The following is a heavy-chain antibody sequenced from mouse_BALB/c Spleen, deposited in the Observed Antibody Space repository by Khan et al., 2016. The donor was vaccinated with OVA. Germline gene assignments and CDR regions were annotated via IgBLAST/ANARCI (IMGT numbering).Heavy chain of an antibody. D-gene: IGHD1-1*01. CDR2: IYPGSGSI. CDR1: GYSFTDYI. J-gene: IGHJ3*01. CDR3: ARRDYGSSYPGFVY. Sequence: QVQLKQSGPELVKPGASVKMSCKASGYSFTDYIISWVKQRTGQGLQWIGEIYPGSGSIYSNEKFKGKATLTADKSSNTAYMQLSSLTSEDSAVYVCARRDYGSSYPGFVYWGQGTLVTVSA. V-gene: IGHV1-77*01.